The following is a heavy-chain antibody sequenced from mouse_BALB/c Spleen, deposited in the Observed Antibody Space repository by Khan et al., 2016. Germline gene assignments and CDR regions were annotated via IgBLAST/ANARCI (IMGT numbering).Heavy chain of an antibody. CDR1: GFNIKDYY. V-gene: IGHV14-1*02. D-gene: IGHD2-13*01. Sequence: VQLQQSGAELVRPGALVKLSCKASGFNIKDYYMHWVKQRPEQGLEWIGWIYPENGNTIYDPRFQGEATITADTSSNTAYLQLSSLTSEATGVYYCARGGFRRNDFVGYGDQGTTLAFS. CDR2: IYPENGNT. CDR3: ARGGFRRNDFVGY. J-gene: IGHJ2*01.